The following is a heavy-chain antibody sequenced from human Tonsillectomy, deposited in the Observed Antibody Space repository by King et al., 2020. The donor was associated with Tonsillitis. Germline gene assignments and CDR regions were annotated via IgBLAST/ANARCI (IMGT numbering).Heavy chain of an antibody. D-gene: IGHD1-26*01. J-gene: IGHJ4*02. Sequence: QLVQSGAEVKKPGASVKVSCKSSGYTFGTYGVNWVRQAPGQGLEWMGWISAYNGNTKYAQKLQGRITMTTDTSTSTAYMELRSLRCDDTAIYYCARYSGQGSRVARPYYFDYWGQGTLITVTS. CDR1: GYTFGTYG. V-gene: IGHV1-18*01. CDR3: ARYSGQGSRVARPYYFDY. CDR2: ISAYNGNT.